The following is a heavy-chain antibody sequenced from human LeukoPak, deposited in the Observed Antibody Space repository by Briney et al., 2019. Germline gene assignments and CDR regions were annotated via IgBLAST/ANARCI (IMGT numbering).Heavy chain of an antibody. J-gene: IGHJ4*02. D-gene: IGHD6-19*01. V-gene: IGHV3-30-3*01. CDR1: GFSFSIYA. Sequence: GGSLRLSWAASGFSFSIYAMHWVRQAPGKGLEWVAVISYDGSNKYYADSVKGRFTISRDNPKNTLYLQMDSLRADDTAVYFCAREPHSSGWYGSYFDYWGQGTLVTVSS. CDR3: AREPHSSGWYGSYFDY. CDR2: ISYDGSNK.